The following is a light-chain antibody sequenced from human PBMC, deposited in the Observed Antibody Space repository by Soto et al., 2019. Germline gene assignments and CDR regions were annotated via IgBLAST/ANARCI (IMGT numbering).Light chain of an antibody. CDR2: DVS. Sequence: QSALTQPRSVSGSPGQSVTISCTGTSSDVGSYNYVSWYQQHPDKAPKLMIYDVSKLPSGVPDRFSGSKSGNTASLTISVLQAEDEADYYCCSYAGRYTSVFGTGTKLTVL. CDR1: SSDVGSYNY. J-gene: IGLJ1*01. V-gene: IGLV2-11*01. CDR3: CSYAGRYTSV.